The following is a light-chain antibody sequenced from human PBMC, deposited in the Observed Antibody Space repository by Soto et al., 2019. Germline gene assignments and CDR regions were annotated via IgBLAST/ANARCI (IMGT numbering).Light chain of an antibody. CDR3: QHYNSYGT. CDR2: HAS. V-gene: IGKV1-5*01. J-gene: IGKJ1*01. CDR1: QSISSY. Sequence: DIQMTQSPWSVSASVGDRVTITCRASQSISSYLNWYQQKSGKAPKILIYHASSLETGVPSRFSGSGSGTEFTLTISSVQPDDFASYYCQHYNSYGTFGQGTKVDIK.